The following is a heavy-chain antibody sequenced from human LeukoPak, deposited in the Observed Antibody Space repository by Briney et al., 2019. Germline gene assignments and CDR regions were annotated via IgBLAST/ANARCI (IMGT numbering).Heavy chain of an antibody. Sequence: SETLSLTCTVSGGSISSYFWSWIRQPAGKGLEWIGRIYTSGSTDYNPSLKSRVTMFVDTSKNQFSLKLTSVTAADTAVYYCATDGDYYDSGTYSGHWGQGTLVTVSS. J-gene: IGHJ4*02. CDR3: ATDGDYYDSGTYSGH. D-gene: IGHD3-10*01. V-gene: IGHV4-4*07. CDR2: IYTSGST. CDR1: GGSISSYF.